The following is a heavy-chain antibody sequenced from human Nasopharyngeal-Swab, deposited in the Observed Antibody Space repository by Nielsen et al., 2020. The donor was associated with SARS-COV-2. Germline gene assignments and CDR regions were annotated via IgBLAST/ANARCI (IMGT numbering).Heavy chain of an antibody. Sequence: GESLKISCAASGFTFSNAWMNWVRQAPGKGLEWVGRIKSKTDGGTTDYAAPVKGRFTISRDDSKNTLYLQMNSLKTEDTAVYYCTTDVGATNGGSAFDIWGQGTMVTVSS. J-gene: IGHJ3*02. D-gene: IGHD1-26*01. V-gene: IGHV3-15*07. CDR3: TTDVGATNGGSAFDI. CDR2: IKSKTDGGTT. CDR1: GFTFSNAW.